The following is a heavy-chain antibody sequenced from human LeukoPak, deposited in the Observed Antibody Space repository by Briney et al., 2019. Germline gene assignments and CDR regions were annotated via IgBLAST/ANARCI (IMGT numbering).Heavy chain of an antibody. D-gene: IGHD3-16*01. CDR1: GGSISSYY. Sequence: SETLSLTCTVSGGSISSYYWSWIRQPPGKGLEWIGYFHNSGTSTYNPSLKSRVTISVDTSKNQFSLKLNSLTTADTAVYYCTRGAGWLIDYWGQGILVTVSS. V-gene: IGHV4-59*01. CDR2: FHNSGTS. CDR3: TRGAGWLIDY. J-gene: IGHJ4*02.